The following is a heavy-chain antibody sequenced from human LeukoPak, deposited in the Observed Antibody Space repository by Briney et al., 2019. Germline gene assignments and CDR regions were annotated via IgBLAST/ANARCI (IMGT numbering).Heavy chain of an antibody. Sequence: GGSLRLSCAAPGFTFSSYAMHWVRQAPGKGLEWVAVISYDGSNKYYADSVKSRFTISRDNSKNTLYLQMNSLRAEDTAVYYCARDASYSSSSGGLDPWGQGTLVTVSS. CDR1: GFTFSSYA. CDR3: ARDASYSSSSGGLDP. V-gene: IGHV3-30-3*01. D-gene: IGHD6-6*01. CDR2: ISYDGSNK. J-gene: IGHJ5*02.